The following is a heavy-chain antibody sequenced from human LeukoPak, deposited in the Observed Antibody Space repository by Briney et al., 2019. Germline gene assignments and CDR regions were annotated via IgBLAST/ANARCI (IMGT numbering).Heavy chain of an antibody. CDR2: MNSAGTTI. Sequence: PGGSLRLSCVASGFTISGFWMHWVRQVPGEGLVWVARMNSAGTTINYADSVKGRFTISRDNVRNTLHLQMNNLSLEDTAVYFCIREVQVRASASLGLWGRGTLVTVS. J-gene: IGHJ4*01. CDR1: GFTISGFW. CDR3: IREVQVRASASLGL. V-gene: IGHV3-74*01. D-gene: IGHD1-1*01.